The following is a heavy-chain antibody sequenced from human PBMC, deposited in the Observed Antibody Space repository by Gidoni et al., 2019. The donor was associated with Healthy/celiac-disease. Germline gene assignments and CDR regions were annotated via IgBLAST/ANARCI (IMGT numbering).Heavy chain of an antibody. CDR1: GFTFSSYS. D-gene: IGHD6-13*01. J-gene: IGHJ4*02. CDR3: ARGSRSSDGTPFYY. CDR2: ISSSSSYI. V-gene: IGHV3-21*01. Sequence: EVQLVESGGGLVKPGGSLRLSCASSGFTFSSYSMNWVRQAPGKGLEWVSSISSSSSYIYYADSVKGRFTISRDNAKNSLYLQMNSLRAEDTAVYYCARGSRSSDGTPFYYWGQGTLVTVSS.